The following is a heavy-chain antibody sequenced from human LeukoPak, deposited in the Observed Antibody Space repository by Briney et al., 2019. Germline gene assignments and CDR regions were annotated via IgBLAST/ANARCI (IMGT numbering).Heavy chain of an antibody. V-gene: IGHV1-69*04. CDR2: IIPILGIA. CDR3: AREGKWELLRLYENWLDP. Sequence: SVKVSCKASGGTFSSYAISWVRQAPGQGVEWMGRIIPILGIANYAQKFQGRVTITADKSTSTAYMELSSLRSEDTAVYYCAREGKWELLRLYENWLDPWGQGTLVTVSS. D-gene: IGHD1-26*01. CDR1: GGTFSSYA. J-gene: IGHJ5*02.